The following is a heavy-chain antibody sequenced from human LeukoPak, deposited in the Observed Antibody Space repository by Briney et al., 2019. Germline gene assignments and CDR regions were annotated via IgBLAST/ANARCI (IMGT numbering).Heavy chain of an antibody. J-gene: IGHJ4*01. CDR1: GFIFSNYA. CDR2: IGGRDGGT. D-gene: IGHD3-9*01. CDR3: AKWGDYDFLTGFYDPDY. Sequence: GASLRLSCAASGFIFSNYAMSWVRQAPGKGLEWVSAIGGRDGGTYYADSVKGRFTVSRDDPKNTLYLQMNTLRVEDTAVYYCAKWGDYDFLTGFYDPDYGGHGTLVTVSS. V-gene: IGHV3-23*01.